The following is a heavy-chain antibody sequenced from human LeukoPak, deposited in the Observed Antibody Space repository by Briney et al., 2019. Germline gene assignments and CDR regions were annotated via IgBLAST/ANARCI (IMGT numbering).Heavy chain of an antibody. CDR1: GFTFSSYA. Sequence: GGSLRLSCAASGFTFSSYAMGWVRQAPGKGLEWVSSLSGSGGSTYYADSVKGRFTISRDNSNNTLYLQMNSLRAEDTAIYYCAKRLHSSDYYAAFDYWGQGTLVTVSS. J-gene: IGHJ4*02. CDR3: AKRLHSSDYYAAFDY. D-gene: IGHD6-25*01. CDR2: LSGSGGST. V-gene: IGHV3-23*01.